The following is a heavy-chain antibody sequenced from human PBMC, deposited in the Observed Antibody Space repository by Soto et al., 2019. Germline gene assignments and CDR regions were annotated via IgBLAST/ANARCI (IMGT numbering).Heavy chain of an antibody. D-gene: IGHD3-22*01. CDR1: GGTFSSYA. CDR3: AAGGFYDSSGYYWYNWFDP. CDR2: IIPIFGTA. Sequence: QVQLVQSGAEVNKPGSSVKVSCKASGGTFSSYAISWVRQAPGQGLEWMGRIIPIFGTANYAQKFQGRVTITADESTSTAYVELGSLGSEDTGVYYCAAGGFYDSSGYYWYNWFDPWGQGTLVTVSS. J-gene: IGHJ5*02. V-gene: IGHV1-69*01.